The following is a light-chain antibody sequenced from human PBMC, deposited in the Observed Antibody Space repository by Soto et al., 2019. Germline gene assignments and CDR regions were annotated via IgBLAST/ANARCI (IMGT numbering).Light chain of an antibody. V-gene: IGKV1-39*01. J-gene: IGKJ1*01. CDR3: QQPYSTVRT. CDR1: QSISSY. Sequence: DIKMTQSPSSLSASVGDRVTITCRASQSISSYLNWYQQKPGKAPKLLIYAASNLQSGVPSRFSGSGSGIEFTLTISSLQPEDFATYYCQQPYSTVRTFGQGTKVDI. CDR2: AAS.